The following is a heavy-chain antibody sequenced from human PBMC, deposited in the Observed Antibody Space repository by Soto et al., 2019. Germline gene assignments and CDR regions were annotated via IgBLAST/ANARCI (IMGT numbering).Heavy chain of an antibody. CDR3: APQGVGATGYIY. J-gene: IGHJ4*02. D-gene: IGHD1-26*01. CDR1: GFTLSDYD. V-gene: IGHV3-48*01. CDR2: ISDRGGRM. Sequence: EVQLVESGGGLVQPGGSLRLSCVVSGFTLSDYDLNWVRQAPGKRLEWVSYISDRGGRMFYADSVKGRFTISRDTANNSLHLQMNSLRVEDTAVYYCAPQGVGATGYIYWGQGTLVTVSS.